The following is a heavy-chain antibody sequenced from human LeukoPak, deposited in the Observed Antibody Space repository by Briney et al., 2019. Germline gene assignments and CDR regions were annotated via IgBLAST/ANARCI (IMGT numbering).Heavy chain of an antibody. V-gene: IGHV4-59*01. J-gene: IGHJ5*02. Sequence: SETLSLTCTVSGGSISSYYWSWIRQPPGKGLEWIGYIYYSGSTKYNPSLKSRVTISVDTSKNQFSLKLSSVTAADTAVYYCARDPSWEWNWFDPWGQGTLVTVSS. D-gene: IGHD3-3*01. CDR1: GGSISSYY. CDR3: ARDPSWEWNWFDP. CDR2: IYYSGST.